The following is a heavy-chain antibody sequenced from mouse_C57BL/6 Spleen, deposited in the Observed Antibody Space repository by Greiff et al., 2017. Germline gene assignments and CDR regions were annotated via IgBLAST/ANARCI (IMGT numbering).Heavy chain of an antibody. CDR2: IWSGGST. J-gene: IGHJ1*03. CDR1: GFSLTSYG. D-gene: IGHD1-2*01. V-gene: IGHV2-2*01. Sequence: VQLQESGPGLAQPSQSLSITCTVSGFSLTSYGVHWVRQSPGKGLEWLGVIWSGGSTDYNAAFISRLSISKDNSKSQVFFKMNSLQADDTAIYYCARSFTTAITGYFDVWGTGTTVTVSS. CDR3: ARSFTTAITGYFDV.